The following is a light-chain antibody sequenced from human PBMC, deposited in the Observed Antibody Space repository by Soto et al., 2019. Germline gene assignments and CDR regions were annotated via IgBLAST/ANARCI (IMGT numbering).Light chain of an antibody. CDR3: QQYGSSLPWT. CDR2: NAS. Sequence: EIVLTQSPGTRSLSPGERATLSFRSSQIVSSNYLAWYQQKPGQAPRLLISNASRRATGIPDRFSGSGSATDFTLTIAGLEHEDFATHYCQQYGSSLPWTFGQGTKVDIK. V-gene: IGKV3-20*01. J-gene: IGKJ1*01. CDR1: QIVSSNY.